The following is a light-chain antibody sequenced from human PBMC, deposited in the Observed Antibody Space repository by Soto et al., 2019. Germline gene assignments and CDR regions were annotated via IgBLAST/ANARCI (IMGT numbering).Light chain of an antibody. CDR1: SSDVGGYNY. V-gene: IGLV2-8*01. CDR2: EVS. CDR3: SSYAGSNFVV. Sequence: QSALTQPPSASGSPGQSVTISCTGTSSDVGGYNYVSWYQQHPGKAPQLMIYEVSKRPSGVPDRFSGSKSGNTASLTVSGLQAEDEADYYCSSYAGSNFVVFGGGTKLTVL. J-gene: IGLJ2*01.